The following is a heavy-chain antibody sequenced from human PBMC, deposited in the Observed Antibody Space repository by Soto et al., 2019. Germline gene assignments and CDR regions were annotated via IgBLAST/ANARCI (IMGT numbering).Heavy chain of an antibody. CDR3: AKDRLLWFGEFDY. CDR1: GFTFSSYG. CDR2: IWYDGSNK. V-gene: IGHV3-33*06. Sequence: GGSLRLSCAASGFTFSSYGMHWVRQAPGKGLEWVAVIWYDGSNKYYADPVKGRFTISRDNSKNTLYLQMNSLRAEDTAVYYCAKDRLLWFGEFDYWGQGTLVTVSS. J-gene: IGHJ4*02. D-gene: IGHD3-10*01.